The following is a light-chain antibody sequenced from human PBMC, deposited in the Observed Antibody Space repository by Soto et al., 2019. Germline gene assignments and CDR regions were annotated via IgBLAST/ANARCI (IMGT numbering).Light chain of an antibody. J-gene: IGKJ1*01. CDR3: QQYGSSPWT. V-gene: IGKV3-20*01. Sequence: EIVLTQSPGTLSLSPGERATLSCRASQSVSSNYLAWYQQKPGQAPRLLIYGASSSATGIPDRFSGSGSGTDFTLTISRLEPEDFAVFYCQQYGSSPWTFGQGTKVEI. CDR1: QSVSSNY. CDR2: GAS.